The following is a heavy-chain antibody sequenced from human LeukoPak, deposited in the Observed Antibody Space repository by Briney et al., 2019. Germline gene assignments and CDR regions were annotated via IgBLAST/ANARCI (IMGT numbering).Heavy chain of an antibody. Sequence: SVKVSCKASGGTFSSYAISWVRQAPGQGLEWMGGIIPIFGTANYAQKFQGRVTITADESTSTAYMELCSLRSEDTAVYYCARGGNSYGPFDYWSQGTLVTVSS. D-gene: IGHD5-18*01. V-gene: IGHV1-69*13. J-gene: IGHJ4*02. CDR1: GGTFSSYA. CDR3: ARGGNSYGPFDY. CDR2: IIPIFGTA.